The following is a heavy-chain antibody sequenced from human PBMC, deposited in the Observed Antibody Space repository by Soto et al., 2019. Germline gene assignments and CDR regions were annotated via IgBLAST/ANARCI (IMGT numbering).Heavy chain of an antibody. CDR2: INNDGSSI. Sequence: GSLRLSCEGSGFTFSSYWMHWVRQAPGKGLVWVSRINNDGSSISYADSVKGRFTISRDNAKNTLYLQMNSLRVEDTAVYYCAKVGYYGSGSLGFDPWGQGTLVTVSS. CDR1: GFTFSSYW. D-gene: IGHD3-10*01. J-gene: IGHJ5*02. V-gene: IGHV3-74*01. CDR3: AKVGYYGSGSLGFDP.